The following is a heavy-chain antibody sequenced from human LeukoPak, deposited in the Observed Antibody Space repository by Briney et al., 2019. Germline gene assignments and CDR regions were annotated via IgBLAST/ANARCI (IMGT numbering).Heavy chain of an antibody. J-gene: IGHJ4*02. Sequence: PGGSLRLSCAASGFTFSSYWMSWVRQAPGKGLEWVANIKQDGSEKYYVDSVKGRFTISRDNAKNSLYLQMNSLRAEDTAVYYCATNTGTYRDAYDYWGQGTLVTVSS. CDR2: IKQDGSEK. D-gene: IGHD2-8*02. CDR3: ATNTGTYRDAYDY. V-gene: IGHV3-7*01. CDR1: GFTFSSYW.